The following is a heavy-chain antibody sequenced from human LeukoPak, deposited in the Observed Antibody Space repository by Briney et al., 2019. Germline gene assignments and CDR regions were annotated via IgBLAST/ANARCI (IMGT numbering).Heavy chain of an antibody. Sequence: ASVKVPCKASGYTFTGYYMHWVRQAPGQGLEWMGWINPNSGGTNYAQKFQGRVTMTRDTSISTAYMELSRLRSDDTAVYYCARDYYDSSGSINNWFDPWGQGTLVTVSS. J-gene: IGHJ5*02. V-gene: IGHV1-2*02. CDR1: GYTFTGYY. CDR3: ARDYYDSSGSINNWFDP. D-gene: IGHD3-22*01. CDR2: INPNSGGT.